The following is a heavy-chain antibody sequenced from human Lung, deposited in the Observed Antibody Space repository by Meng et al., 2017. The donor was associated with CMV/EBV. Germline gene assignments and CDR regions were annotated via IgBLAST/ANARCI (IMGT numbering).Heavy chain of an antibody. CDR2: IYNSGST. J-gene: IGHJ3*01. D-gene: IGHD3-22*01. Sequence: VRMRYRSPVLLRPPQTLSPHCTVPAGSFGSVFHLWSWTGPPAGKGLAWIGRIYNSGSTNYNPSLKSRATISTDTSKNQFSLKLTSVTAAYTAVYYCAREEYDRMEVFDFWGQGTMVTVSS. CDR3: AREEYDRMEVFDF. V-gene: IGHV4-61*02. CDR1: AGSFGSVFHL.